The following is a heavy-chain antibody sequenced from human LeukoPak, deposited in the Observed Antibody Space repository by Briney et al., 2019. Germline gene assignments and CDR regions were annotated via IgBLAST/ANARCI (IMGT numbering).Heavy chain of an antibody. CDR1: GGSISGYY. D-gene: IGHD1-26*01. V-gene: IGHV4-59*08. CDR2: IYYSGST. J-gene: IGHJ4*02. CDR3: ARSGSGSWAN. Sequence: SETLSLTCTVSGGSISGYYWSWIRQPPGKGLESIGYIYYSGSTSYNPSLKSRVTISIDTSKNQFSLNLSSVTAADTAVYYCARSGSGSWANWGQGTLVIVSS.